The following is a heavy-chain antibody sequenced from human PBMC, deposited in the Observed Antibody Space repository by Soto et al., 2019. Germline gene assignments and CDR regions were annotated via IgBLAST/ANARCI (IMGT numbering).Heavy chain of an antibody. Sequence: SETLSLTCTVSGVSISSDGSYWIWIRQHPGKGLEWIGCLFYSGSTYYNPSLKSRVTISVDTSKNQFSLKLSSVTAADTAVYYCARGLAAAGLFGFGPWGQGTLVTVSS. CDR2: LFYSGST. D-gene: IGHD6-13*01. J-gene: IGHJ5*02. CDR3: ARGLAAAGLFGFGP. CDR1: GVSISSDGSY. V-gene: IGHV4-31*03.